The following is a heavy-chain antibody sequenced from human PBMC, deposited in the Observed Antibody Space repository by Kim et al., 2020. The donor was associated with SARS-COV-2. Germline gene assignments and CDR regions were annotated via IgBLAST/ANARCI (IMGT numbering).Heavy chain of an antibody. D-gene: IGHD3-3*01. CDR3: AHRRGGFWSCTIDY. V-gene: IGHV2-5*02. J-gene: IGHJ4*01. Sequence: SGPTLVNPTQTLTLTCTFSGFSLSTSGVGVGWIRQHPGKALEWLALIYWDDDKRYSPSLKSRLTITKDNSKNQVVLTMTNMDPVDTATYYCAHRRGGFWSCTIDYWGHGTRVTVSS. CDR1: GFSLSTSGVG. CDR2: IYWDDDK.